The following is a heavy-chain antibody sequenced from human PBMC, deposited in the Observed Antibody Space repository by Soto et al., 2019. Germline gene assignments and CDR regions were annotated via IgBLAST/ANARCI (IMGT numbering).Heavy chain of an antibody. J-gene: IGHJ3*02. Sequence: QVQLVQSGAEVKKPGASVKVSCKASGYTFTGYYMHWVRQAPGQGLEWMGWINPNSGGTNYAQKFQGWVTMTRDTSINTAYMELSRLRSDDTAVYYCARAIRYFDWLPQNDAFDIWGQGTMVTVSS. CDR1: GYTFTGYY. CDR3: ARAIRYFDWLPQNDAFDI. D-gene: IGHD3-9*01. CDR2: INPNSGGT. V-gene: IGHV1-2*04.